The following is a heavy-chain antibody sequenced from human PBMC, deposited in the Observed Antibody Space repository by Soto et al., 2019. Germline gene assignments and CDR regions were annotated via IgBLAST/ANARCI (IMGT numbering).Heavy chain of an antibody. D-gene: IGHD6-13*01. J-gene: IGHJ4*02. CDR3: ARWGIAAGDY. V-gene: IGHV3-33*01. Sequence: QVQLVESGGGVVQPGRSLRLSCAASGFTFSSYGMHWVRQAPGKGLEWVAVIWYDGSNKYYADSVKGRFTISRDNSKNPLYPQMNRRRAEDTALYFCARWGIAAGDYWGQGTLVTVSS. CDR1: GFTFSSYG. CDR2: IWYDGSNK.